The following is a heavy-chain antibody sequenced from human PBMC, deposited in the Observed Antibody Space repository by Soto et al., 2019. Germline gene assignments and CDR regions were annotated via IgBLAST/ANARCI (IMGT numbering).Heavy chain of an antibody. CDR2: ISYDGSSK. CDR3: ARVVRGVPDY. Sequence: GGSLRLSCAASGFTFSSYAMHWVRQAPGKGLEWVAVISYDGSSKYYADSVKGRFTISRDNSKNTLYLQMNSLRAEDTAVYYCARVVRGVPDYWGQGTLVTVSS. V-gene: IGHV3-30-3*01. J-gene: IGHJ4*02. D-gene: IGHD3-10*01. CDR1: GFTFSSYA.